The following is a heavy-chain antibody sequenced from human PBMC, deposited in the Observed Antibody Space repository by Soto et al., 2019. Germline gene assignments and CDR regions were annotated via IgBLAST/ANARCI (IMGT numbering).Heavy chain of an antibody. D-gene: IGHD3-10*01. Sequence: GASVKVSCKASGGTFSSYAISWVRQAPGQGLEWMGGIIPIFGTANCAQKFQGRVTITADESTSTAYMELSSLRSEDTAVYYCARDLGSSGYYYGSGTGLRFYYGMDVWGQGTTVTVSS. J-gene: IGHJ6*02. CDR3: ARDLGSSGYYYGSGTGLRFYYGMDV. CDR2: IIPIFGTA. CDR1: GGTFSSYA. V-gene: IGHV1-69*13.